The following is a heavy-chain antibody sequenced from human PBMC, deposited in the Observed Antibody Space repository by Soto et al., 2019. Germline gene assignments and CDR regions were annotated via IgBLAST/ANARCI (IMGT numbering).Heavy chain of an antibody. CDR1: GFTFRSSP. CDR3: TKASHWVIISATHDH. D-gene: IGHD3-16*01. Sequence: EVQLWESGGGLVQPGGSLRLSCAVSGFTFRSSPMSWVRRAPGKGMEWVSGINGGDDSEHYVDSVRGRFTIIRDNSKNLLLLQMNSLRVEATAIYYCTKASHWVIISATHDHCGHGTQVTGSS. J-gene: IGHJ4*01. CDR2: INGGDDSE. V-gene: IGHV3-23*01.